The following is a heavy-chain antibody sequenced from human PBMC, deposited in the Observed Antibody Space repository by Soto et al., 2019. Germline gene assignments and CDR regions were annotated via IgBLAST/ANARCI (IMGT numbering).Heavy chain of an antibody. CDR1: GFTFSSYA. Sequence: QVQLVESGGGVVQPGRSLRLSCAASGFTFSSYAMHWVRQAPGKGLEWVAVISYDGSNKYYADSVKGRFTISRDNSKNPLYLQMNSLRAEDTAVYYCARHYGYFYGAVDPWGQGTLVTVSS. V-gene: IGHV3-30-3*01. CDR3: ARHYGYFYGAVDP. D-gene: IGHD5-18*01. J-gene: IGHJ5*02. CDR2: ISYDGSNK.